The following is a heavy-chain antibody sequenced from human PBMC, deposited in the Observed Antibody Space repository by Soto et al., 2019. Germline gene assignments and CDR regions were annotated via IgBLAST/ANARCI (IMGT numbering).Heavy chain of an antibody. CDR3: ARLTDSSGRHY. V-gene: IGHV5-51*01. Sequence: GESLKISCQGSGYSFTSYWIGWVRQMPGKGLEWMGIIYPSDSDTRYSPSFQGQVTISADRSITTAHLQWSSLKASDTAMYFCARLTDSSGRHYWGQGTQVTVSS. CDR1: GYSFTSYW. CDR2: IYPSDSDT. J-gene: IGHJ4*02. D-gene: IGHD6-19*01.